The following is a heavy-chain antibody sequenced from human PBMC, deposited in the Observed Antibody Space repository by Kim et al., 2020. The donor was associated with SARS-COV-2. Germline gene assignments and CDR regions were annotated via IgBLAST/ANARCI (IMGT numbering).Heavy chain of an antibody. CDR2: I. J-gene: IGHJ5*02. D-gene: IGHD3-10*01. CDR3: ARDRGVKGFDP. V-gene: IGHV3-21*01. Sequence: ISYADSVKGRFTISRDNAKNSLYLQMNSLRAEDTAVYYCARDRGVKGFDPWGQGTLVTVSS.